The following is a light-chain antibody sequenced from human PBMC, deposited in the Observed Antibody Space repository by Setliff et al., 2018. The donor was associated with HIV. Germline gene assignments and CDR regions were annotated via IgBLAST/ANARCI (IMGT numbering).Light chain of an antibody. CDR2: EVS. V-gene: IGLV2-8*01. CDR1: SSDVGGYNY. CDR3: SSYAGSNKV. J-gene: IGLJ1*01. Sequence: QSALTQPPSASGSPGQSVTISCTGTSSDVGGYNYVSWYQQHPGKAPKLMIYEVSKRPSGVPDRFSGSKSGSTASLTVSGLQAEDEADYYCSSYAGSNKVFGTGTKVTV.